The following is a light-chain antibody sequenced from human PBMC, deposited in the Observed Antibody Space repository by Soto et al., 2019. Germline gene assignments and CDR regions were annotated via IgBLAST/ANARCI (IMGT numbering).Light chain of an antibody. J-gene: IGKJ3*01. V-gene: IGKV3-11*01. CDR3: QQRSNWPLVT. Sequence: EIVLTQSPATLSLSPGERATLSCRASQSVSSYLAWYQQKPGQAPRLLIYDASNRATGIPARFSGSGSGTDFTLTISSLDPEDFAVYYCQQRSNWPLVTFSPGTKVDIK. CDR2: DAS. CDR1: QSVSSY.